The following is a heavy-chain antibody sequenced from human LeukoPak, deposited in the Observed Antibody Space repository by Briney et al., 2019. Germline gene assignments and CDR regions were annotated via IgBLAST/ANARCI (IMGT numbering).Heavy chain of an antibody. CDR3: IVFGDSYH. J-gene: IGHJ5*02. CDR1: GLTGSHNY. CDR2: IHTSGDT. D-gene: IGHD4-17*01. V-gene: IGHV3-53*01. Sequence: HSGGSLRLSCAASGLTGSHNYVSWVRQAPGKGLEWVSAIHTSGDTCYADSVKGRFTISRDTSKNTLYLQINSLRVEDTAVYYCIVFGDSYHWGQGTLVTVSS.